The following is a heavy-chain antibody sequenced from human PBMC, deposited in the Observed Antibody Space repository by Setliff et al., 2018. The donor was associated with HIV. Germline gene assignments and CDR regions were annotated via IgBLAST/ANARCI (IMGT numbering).Heavy chain of an antibody. CDR3: ARSTYYFDSSGYKYNWFDP. V-gene: IGHV4-31*03. D-gene: IGHD3-22*01. CDR1: GGSIGSGGYY. J-gene: IGHJ5*02. CDR2: IYYSGST. Sequence: SETLSLTCTVSGGSIGSGGYYWSWIRQHPGKGLEWIGYIYYSGSTHYNPSFKRRLSISVDTSKNQFSLKLSSVTAADTAVYYCARSTYYFDSSGYKYNWFDPWGQGTRVTVSS.